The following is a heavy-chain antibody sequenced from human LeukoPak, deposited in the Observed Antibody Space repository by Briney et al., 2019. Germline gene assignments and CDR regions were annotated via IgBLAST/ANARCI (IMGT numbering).Heavy chain of an antibody. D-gene: IGHD6-19*01. CDR3: ATPPRGSGSWYFDY. J-gene: IGHJ4*02. Sequence: GGSLRLSCAASGFTFSSYAMNWVRQAPGKGLGWVSGISGSGESTYYADSVKGRFTISRDNSKNTLYLQMNSLRDEDTALYYCATPPRGSGSWYFDYWGQGTLVTVSS. CDR2: ISGSGEST. V-gene: IGHV3-23*01. CDR1: GFTFSSYA.